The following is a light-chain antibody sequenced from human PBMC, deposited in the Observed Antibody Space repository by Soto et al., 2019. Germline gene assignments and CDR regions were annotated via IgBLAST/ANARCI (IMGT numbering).Light chain of an antibody. CDR1: SSNIGAGYE. Sequence: QSVLTQPPSVSGAPGERDTISCTGSSSNIGAGYEVHWYQQLPGTSPKLLIYEDTDRPSGVPDRFSGSKSGTSASLAITGLLAEDEADYYCQSYDNSLSGSYVFGTGTKVTVL. CDR2: EDT. CDR3: QSYDNSLSGSYV. J-gene: IGLJ1*01. V-gene: IGLV1-40*01.